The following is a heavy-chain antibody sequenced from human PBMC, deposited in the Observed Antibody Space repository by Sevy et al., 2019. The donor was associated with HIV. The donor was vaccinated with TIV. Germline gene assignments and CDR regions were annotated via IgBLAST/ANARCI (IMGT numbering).Heavy chain of an antibody. D-gene: IGHD6-13*01. V-gene: IGHV3-74*01. CDR3: ARDSSCSWYGGGMDV. CDR1: GFTFSSYW. Sequence: GGYLRLSCAASGFTFSSYWMHWVRQAPGKGLVWVSRINSDGSSTSYADSVKGRFTISRDNAKNTLYLQMNSLRAEDAAVYYCARDSSCSWYGGGMDVWGQGTTVTVSS. CDR2: INSDGSST. J-gene: IGHJ6*02.